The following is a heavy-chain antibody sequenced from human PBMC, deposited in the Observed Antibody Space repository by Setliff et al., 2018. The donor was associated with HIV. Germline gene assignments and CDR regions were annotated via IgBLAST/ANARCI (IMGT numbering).Heavy chain of an antibody. D-gene: IGHD3-3*01. CDR3: ASGDNFWSGSYY. CDR2: IYYSGST. Sequence: PSETLSLTCAFYGGSFSGYYWSWIRQPPGKGLEWIGSIYYSGSTYKPSLKSRVTISVDKSKNQFSLKVTSVTAADTAVYYCASGDNFWSGSYYWGQGTLVTVSS. CDR1: GGSFSGYY. V-gene: IGHV4-34*01. J-gene: IGHJ4*02.